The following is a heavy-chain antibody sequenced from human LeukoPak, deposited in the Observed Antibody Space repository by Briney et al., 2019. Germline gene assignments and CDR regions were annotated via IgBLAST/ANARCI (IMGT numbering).Heavy chain of an antibody. CDR1: GYTFTSYD. V-gene: IGHV1-18*01. CDR3: ARLLFDFWSGYYPSLDY. CDR2: ISAYNGNT. Sequence: ASVKVTCKASGYTFTSYDIGWVRQAPGQGLEWMGWISAYNGNTNYAQKLQGRVTMTTDTSTSTAYMELRSLRSDDTAVFYCARLLFDFWSGYYPSLDYWGQGTLVTVSS. J-gene: IGHJ4*02. D-gene: IGHD3-3*01.